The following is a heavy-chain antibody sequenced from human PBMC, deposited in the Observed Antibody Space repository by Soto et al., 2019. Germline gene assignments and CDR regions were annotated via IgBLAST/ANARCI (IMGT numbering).Heavy chain of an antibody. V-gene: IGHV4-31*03. Sequence: TXETLSLTCTVSGCSISSGGYYWSWIRQHPGKGLEWIGYIYYSGSTYYNPSLKSRVTISVDTSKNQFSLKLSSVTAADTAVYYCARVDDVAVDGEGWFGHWGQGTLVTVSS. D-gene: IGHD6-19*01. J-gene: IGHJ5*02. CDR3: ARVDDVAVDGEGWFGH. CDR2: IYYSGST. CDR1: GCSISSGGYY.